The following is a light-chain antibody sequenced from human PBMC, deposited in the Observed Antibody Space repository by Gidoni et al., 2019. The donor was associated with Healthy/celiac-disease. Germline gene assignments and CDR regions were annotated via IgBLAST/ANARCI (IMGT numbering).Light chain of an antibody. J-gene: IGLJ3*02. Sequence: QSVLTQPPSESGTPGPRVTISCSGSSSNIGSNYVYWYQQLPGTAPKLLNYRINPRPSGVPARFSGSKSGTSASLAISGLRSEDEADYYCAAWDDSLSGRVFGGGTKLTVL. CDR3: AAWDDSLSGRV. V-gene: IGLV1-47*01. CDR1: SSNIGSNY. CDR2: RIN.